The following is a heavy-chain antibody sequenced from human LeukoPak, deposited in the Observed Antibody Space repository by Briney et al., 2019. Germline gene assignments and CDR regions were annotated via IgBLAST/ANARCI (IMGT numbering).Heavy chain of an antibody. D-gene: IGHD1-26*01. CDR1: GYTFTGYY. V-gene: IGHV1-2*02. Sequence: GASVKVSCKASGYTFTGYYMHWVRQAPGQGLEWMGWINPNSGGTNYAQKFQGRVTMTRDTSISTAYMELSRLRSDDTAVYYCARYPGIVGANRDAFDIWGQGTMVTVSS. J-gene: IGHJ3*02. CDR2: INPNSGGT. CDR3: ARYPGIVGANRDAFDI.